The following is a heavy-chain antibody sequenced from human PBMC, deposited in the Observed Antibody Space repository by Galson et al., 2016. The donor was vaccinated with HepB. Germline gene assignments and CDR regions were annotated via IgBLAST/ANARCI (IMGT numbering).Heavy chain of an antibody. D-gene: IGHD3-3*01. Sequence: SVKVSCKASGYGFTAYFIHWVRQAPGQGLEWMGWINPNTGGTNYAQKFQGRVSMTRDTSINTAYMELNNLKSDDTAVYHFARDLFMPLFSILGVVYSTWGLGTLVTVSS. J-gene: IGHJ1*01. CDR2: INPNTGGT. CDR3: ARDLFMPLFSILGVVYST. V-gene: IGHV1-2*02. CDR1: GYGFTAYF.